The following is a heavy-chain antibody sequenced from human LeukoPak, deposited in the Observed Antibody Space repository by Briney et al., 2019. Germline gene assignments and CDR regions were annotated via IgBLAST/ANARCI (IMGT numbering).Heavy chain of an antibody. D-gene: IGHD2-2*02. V-gene: IGHV4-4*07. CDR1: GGSVSSNY. CDR2: FYNGGST. J-gene: IGHJ4*02. CDR3: ANSISMDFEY. Sequence: KPSETLSLTCTVSGGSVSSNYWNWIRQPAGKGLEWIGRFYNGGSTDYNPSLESRVTISIDRSKNQFSLKLTSVTAADTAVYYRANSISMDFEYWGQGTLVTVSS.